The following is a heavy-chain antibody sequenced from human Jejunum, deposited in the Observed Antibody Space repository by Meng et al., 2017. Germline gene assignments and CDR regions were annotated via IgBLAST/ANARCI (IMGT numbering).Heavy chain of an antibody. CDR3: ARNKTQGFFDI. Sequence: QVQLLESGPGLVKPSETLSLTCTVTGGSITSTTNYWSWMRQPPGKALEWIGSIYYSGSNNYNPSLKRRVIVSIDTSKDQFSLTLTSAAAAGTAMYYCARNKTQGFFDIWGQGTLVTVSS. CDR1: GGSITSTTNY. D-gene: IGHD1/OR15-1a*01. V-gene: IGHV4-39*01. J-gene: IGHJ4*02. CDR2: IYYSGSN.